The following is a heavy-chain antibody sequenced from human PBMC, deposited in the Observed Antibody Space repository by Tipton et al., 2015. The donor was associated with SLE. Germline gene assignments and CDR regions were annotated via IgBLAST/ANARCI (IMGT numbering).Heavy chain of an antibody. D-gene: IGHD1-7*01. CDR1: GGSINSYY. CDR3: TRVPRYNWSYIAD. V-gene: IGHV4-59*12. CDR2: IYYLHYTGTT. J-gene: IGHJ4*02. Sequence: TLSLTCTVSGGSINSYYWSWIRQPPGKGLEWIGNIYYLHYTGTTYYNASLKSRVTISVDTSKNQFSLKLSSATAADTAVYYCTRVPRYNWSYIADWGQGTLVSVSS.